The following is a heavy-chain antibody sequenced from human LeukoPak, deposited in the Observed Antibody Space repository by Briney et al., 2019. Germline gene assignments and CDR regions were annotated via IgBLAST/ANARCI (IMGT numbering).Heavy chain of an antibody. CDR2: ISGSGEST. V-gene: IGHV3-23*01. CDR3: AKDSRTTYDSSWLYYFDS. D-gene: IGHD6-13*01. CDR1: GFTFSDYY. Sequence: GGSLRPSCAASGFTFSDYYMSWIRQAPGKGLEWVSAISGSGESTYNADSVKGRFTISRDNSKNTLYLQMNRLRAEDTAVYYCAKDSRTTYDSSWLYYFDSWGQGTLVTVSS. J-gene: IGHJ4*02.